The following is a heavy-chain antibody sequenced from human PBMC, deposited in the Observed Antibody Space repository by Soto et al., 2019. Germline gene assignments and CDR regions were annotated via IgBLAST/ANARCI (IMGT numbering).Heavy chain of an antibody. V-gene: IGHV3-15*01. J-gene: IGHJ4*02. Sequence: EVQLVESGGGLVQPGGSLRLSCAASGFTFSSYWMSWVRQAPGKGLEWVGRIKSKTDGGTTDYAAPVKGRFTISRDDSKNTLYLQMNSLKTEDTAVYYCTTRRVGGQFDYWGQGTLVTVSS. CDR1: GFTFSSYW. CDR2: IKSKTDGGTT. CDR3: TTRRVGGQFDY. D-gene: IGHD1-26*01.